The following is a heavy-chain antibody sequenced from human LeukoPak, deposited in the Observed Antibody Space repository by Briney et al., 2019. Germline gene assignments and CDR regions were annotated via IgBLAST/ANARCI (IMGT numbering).Heavy chain of an antibody. J-gene: IGHJ4*02. V-gene: IGHV3-33*01. D-gene: IGHD4-11*01. CDR1: GFTFSSYG. CDR2: IWYDGSNK. CDR3: TTDYSNYAFDY. Sequence: GGSLRLSCAASGFTFSSYGMHWVRQAPGKGLEWVAVIWYDGSNKYYADSVKGRFTISRDNSKNTLYLQMNSLKTEDTAVYYCTTDYSNYAFDYWGQGTLVTVSS.